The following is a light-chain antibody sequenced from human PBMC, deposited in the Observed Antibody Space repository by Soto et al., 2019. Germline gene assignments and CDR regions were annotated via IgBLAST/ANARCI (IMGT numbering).Light chain of an antibody. CDR3: TSYTSRNTLV. Sequence: QSVLTQPASVSGSPGQSITISCIGTGTDVGGYKYVSWYQQHPVKAPKLTIYYVSERPSGVSHHSSVAKSGNTASLTISGLPAEYEADYYCTSYTSRNTLVFGTGTKVTVL. J-gene: IGLJ1*01. CDR2: YVS. CDR1: GTDVGGYKY. V-gene: IGLV2-14*03.